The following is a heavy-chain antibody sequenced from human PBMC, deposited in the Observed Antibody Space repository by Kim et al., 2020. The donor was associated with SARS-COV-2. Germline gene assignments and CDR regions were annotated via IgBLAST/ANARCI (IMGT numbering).Heavy chain of an antibody. CDR1: GGSFSGYY. J-gene: IGHJ6*02. CDR3: ARAPTPVAAADNPPHYYYYGMDV. Sequence: SETLSLTCAVYGGSFSGYYWSWIRQPPGKGLEWIGEINHSGSTNYNPSLKSRVTISVDTSKNQFSLKLSSVTAADTAVYYCARAPTPVAAADNPPHYYYYGMDVWGQGTTVTVSS. V-gene: IGHV4-34*01. CDR2: INHSGST. D-gene: IGHD6-13*01.